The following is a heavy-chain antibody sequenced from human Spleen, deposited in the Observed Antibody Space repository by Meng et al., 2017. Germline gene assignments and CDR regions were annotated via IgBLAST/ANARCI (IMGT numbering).Heavy chain of an antibody. CDR1: GDSISSSDSY. V-gene: IGHV4-39*01. CDR2: IGHSGFT. Sequence: QPQLQESGPGLVKPSETLSLTCSVSGDSISSSDSYWGWIRQPPGKGLEWIGSIGHSGFTYYTPSLKSRVTVSIDTSRNQFSLWLTSVTAADTAVYYCVRSSGWVKTGFDPWGQGTLVTVSS. J-gene: IGHJ5*02. D-gene: IGHD6-19*01. CDR3: VRSSGWVKTGFDP.